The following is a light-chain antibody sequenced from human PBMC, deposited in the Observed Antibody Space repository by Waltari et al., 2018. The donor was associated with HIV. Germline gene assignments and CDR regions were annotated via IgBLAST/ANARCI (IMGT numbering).Light chain of an antibody. CDR3: QQYNNWPRT. V-gene: IGKV3-15*01. CDR1: HRIVDH. Sequence: EIVMTQSPATLSVSPGERATLSCRATHRIVDHLAWYQQKPGQAPRLLIYGASTRATGIPARFSGSGSVTEFSLTISSLQSEDFAVYYCQQYNNWPRTFGQGTRVEIK. J-gene: IGKJ1*01. CDR2: GAS.